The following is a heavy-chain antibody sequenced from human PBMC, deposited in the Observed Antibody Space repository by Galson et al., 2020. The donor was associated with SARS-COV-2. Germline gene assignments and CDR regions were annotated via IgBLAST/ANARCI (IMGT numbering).Heavy chain of an antibody. CDR2: IKPDGSDA. Sequence: GGSLRLSCAASGFTFRNYWMAWVRQAPGKGPEWVANIKPDGSDAFYVDSMKGRFSISRDNARNSLYLHMNSLRVEDTAVYYCVASIEYWGQGTLVTVSS. J-gene: IGHJ4*02. CDR1: GFTFRNYW. CDR3: VASIEY. V-gene: IGHV3-7*01.